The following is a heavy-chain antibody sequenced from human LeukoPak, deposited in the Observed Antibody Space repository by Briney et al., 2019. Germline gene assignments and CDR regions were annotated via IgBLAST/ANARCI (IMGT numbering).Heavy chain of an antibody. CDR3: ARGSGWYVSSPDY. J-gene: IGHJ4*02. CDR2: IIPILGTA. CDR1: GGTFSSYA. D-gene: IGHD6-19*01. V-gene: IGHV1-69*05. Sequence: SVKVSCKASGGTFSSYAISWVRQAPGQGLEWMGGIIPILGTANYAQKFQGRVTITTDESTSTAYMELSSLRSEDTAVYYCARGSGWYVSSPDYWGQGTLVTVSS.